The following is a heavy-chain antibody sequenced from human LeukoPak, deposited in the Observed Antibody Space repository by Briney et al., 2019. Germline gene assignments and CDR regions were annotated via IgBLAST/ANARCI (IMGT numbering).Heavy chain of an antibody. CDR1: GFTFIIYA. CDR3: VKEAGGVRGVVGFGDAFDF. V-gene: IGHV3-64D*08. CDR2: ITAKGGHT. D-gene: IGHD3-10*01. J-gene: IGHJ3*01. Sequence: GRSLSLSCSASGFTFIIYAMHWVRQAPGKGLEYVSAITAKGGHTYYADSVKGRFTIYRHNSKNTLYLQMSSVTLEHPSVYSCVKEAGGVRGVVGFGDAFDFWGEGALATVSS.